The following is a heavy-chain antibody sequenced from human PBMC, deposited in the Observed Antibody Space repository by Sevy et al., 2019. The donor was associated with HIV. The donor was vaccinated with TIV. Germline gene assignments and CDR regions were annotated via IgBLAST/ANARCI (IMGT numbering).Heavy chain of an antibody. CDR1: GLTVSAYY. CDR2: DYVAGDS. J-gene: IGHJ4*02. D-gene: IGHD2-15*01. Sequence: GGSLRLSCPVSGLTVSAYYMAWLRQAPGKGLEWVADDYVAGDSYYADSVQGRFTLSRDNYLNKMYLQMKSLRVEDTAVYYCARGTRQTEGGWFYFDYWSQGTLVTVSS. CDR3: ARGTRQTEGGWFYFDY. V-gene: IGHV3-53*01.